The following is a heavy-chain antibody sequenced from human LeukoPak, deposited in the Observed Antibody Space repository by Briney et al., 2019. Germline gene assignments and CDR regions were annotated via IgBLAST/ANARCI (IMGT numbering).Heavy chain of an antibody. D-gene: IGHD4-17*01. Sequence: GGSLRLSCAASGFTFSSYAMSWVRQAPGKRLEWVSTISGSGGSTYYADSVKGRFTISRDNSKNTLFLQMNSLRAEDTAVYYCAKEPTVTTLAYWGQGTLVTVSS. J-gene: IGHJ4*02. CDR2: ISGSGGST. CDR1: GFTFSSYA. V-gene: IGHV3-23*01. CDR3: AKEPTVTTLAY.